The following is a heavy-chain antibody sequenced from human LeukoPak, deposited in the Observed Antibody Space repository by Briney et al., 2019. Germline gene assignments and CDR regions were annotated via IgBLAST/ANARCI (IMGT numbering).Heavy chain of an antibody. CDR2: IYRSGGT. V-gene: IGHV3-66*02. D-gene: IGHD4-11*01. Sequence: PGGSLRLSCTASGFTVSRIYMNWVRRAPGKGLEWVSVIYRSGGTYDADSVKGRFTISRDNSKNTLYLQMNSLRAEDTAVYYCAKQYLQYYFDYWGQGTLVTVSS. J-gene: IGHJ4*02. CDR1: GFTVSRIY. CDR3: AKQYLQYYFDY.